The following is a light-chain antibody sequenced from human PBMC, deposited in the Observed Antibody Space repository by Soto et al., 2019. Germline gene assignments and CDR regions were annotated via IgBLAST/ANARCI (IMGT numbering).Light chain of an antibody. J-gene: IGLJ1*01. V-gene: IGLV1-40*01. CDR1: SSNIGAGYD. Sequence: QSVLTQPPSVSGAPGQRVTISCTGSSSNIGAGYDVHWYQQLPGTAPKLLIYGNSNRPSGVPDRFSGSKSGTSASLAITGLXXXXXXDYYCQSYDSSLSVDYVFGTGTKLTVL. CDR3: QSYDSSLSVDYV. CDR2: GNS.